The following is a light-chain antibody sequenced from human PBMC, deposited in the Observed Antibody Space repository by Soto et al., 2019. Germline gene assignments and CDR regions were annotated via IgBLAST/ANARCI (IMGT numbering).Light chain of an antibody. CDR2: DVS. Sequence: QSVLTQPRSVSGSPGQSVTISCTGTSSDVGGYNYVSWYQQHPGKAPKFLIYDVSKRPSGVPDRFSGSKSGNTASLTISGLQAEDEADYYCCSYAGNYRGIFGGGTKLTVL. CDR3: CSYAGNYRGI. V-gene: IGLV2-11*01. CDR1: SSDVGGYNY. J-gene: IGLJ2*01.